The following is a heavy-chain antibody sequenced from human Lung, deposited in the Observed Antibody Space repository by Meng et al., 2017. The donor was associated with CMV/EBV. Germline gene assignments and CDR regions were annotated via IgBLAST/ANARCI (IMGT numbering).Heavy chain of an antibody. V-gene: IGHV3-23*03. CDR1: GFSFNIYA. CDR2: IYSSGSTT. Sequence: GGSXRLXCAASGFSFNIYAMSWVRQAPGRGLKWVSLIYSSGSTTNYADSVKGRFTISRDNSKNTLYLQLRNLRVEDTAIYYCLTLYSDSKSYWGPGTLVNGAS. J-gene: IGHJ4*02. D-gene: IGHD3-22*01. CDR3: LTLYSDSKSY.